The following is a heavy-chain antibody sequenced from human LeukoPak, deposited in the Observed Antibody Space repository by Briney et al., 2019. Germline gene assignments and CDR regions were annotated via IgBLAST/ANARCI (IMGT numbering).Heavy chain of an antibody. J-gene: IGHJ2*01. Sequence: SETLSLTCSVYGVSISSYYWSWIRQPPGKGLEWIGYIYYSGSTNYNPSLKSRVTISVDTSKNQFSLKLSSVTAADTAVYYCARDIGAAAAPYWYFDLWGRGTLVTVSS. CDR1: GVSISSYY. D-gene: IGHD6-13*01. CDR2: IYYSGST. CDR3: ARDIGAAAAPYWYFDL. V-gene: IGHV4-59*01.